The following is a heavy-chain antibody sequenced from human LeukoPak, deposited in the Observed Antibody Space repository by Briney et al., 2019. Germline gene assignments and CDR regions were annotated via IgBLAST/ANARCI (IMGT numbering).Heavy chain of an antibody. CDR3: ARLGYSYGHTYFDY. D-gene: IGHD5-18*01. CDR2: ISSSSSTI. J-gene: IGHJ4*02. V-gene: IGHV3-48*01. Sequence: PGGSLRLSCAASGFSFSSCSMNWVRQAPGKGLEWVSYISSSSSTIYYVDSVKGRFTISRDNAKNSLYLQMNSLRAEDTAVYYCARLGYSYGHTYFDYWGQGTLVTVSS. CDR1: GFSFSSCS.